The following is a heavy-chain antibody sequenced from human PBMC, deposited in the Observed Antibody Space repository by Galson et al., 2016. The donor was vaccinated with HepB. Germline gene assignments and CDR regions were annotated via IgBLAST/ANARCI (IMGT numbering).Heavy chain of an antibody. D-gene: IGHD1-26*01. Sequence: SLRLSCAASGFMFNAYAMHWVRQAPGKGLEYVASLEGNGGRTQMANSVKGRFTISRDNSKNTVYLQMTSLTTEDTAVYHWLKGGSTTWPPNWFDTWGQGTRVIVSS. CDR1: GFMFNAYA. CDR3: LKGGSTTWPPNWFDT. CDR2: LEGNGGRT. V-gene: IGHV3-64D*06. J-gene: IGHJ5*02.